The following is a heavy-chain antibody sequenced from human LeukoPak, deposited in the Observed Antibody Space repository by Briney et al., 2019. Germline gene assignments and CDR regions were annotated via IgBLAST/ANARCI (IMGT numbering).Heavy chain of an antibody. CDR2: IIPIFGTA. CDR1: GGTFSSYA. CDR3: ASVSGDILTDFIFDY. V-gene: IGHV1-69*06. Sequence: ASVKVSCKASGGTFSSYAISWVRQAPGQGLEWMGGIIPIFGTANYAQKFQGRVTITADKSTSTAYMELSSLRSEDTAVYYCASVSGDILTDFIFDYWGQGTLVTVSS. J-gene: IGHJ4*02. D-gene: IGHD3-9*01.